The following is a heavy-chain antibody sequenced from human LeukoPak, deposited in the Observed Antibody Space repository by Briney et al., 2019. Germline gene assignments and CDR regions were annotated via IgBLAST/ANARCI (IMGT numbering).Heavy chain of an antibody. Sequence: PGGSLRLSCAASGFRFSTYWMHWVRQAPGKGLVWVARINQDEYTKDYADSVKGRFTISRDNAKNTLYLQMNSLRAEDTAIYYCARGDIVVVAAATEPFYYWGRGTPVTVSS. CDR2: INQDEYTK. V-gene: IGHV3-74*01. CDR3: ARGDIVVVAAATEPFYY. CDR1: GFRFSTYW. J-gene: IGHJ4*02. D-gene: IGHD2-15*01.